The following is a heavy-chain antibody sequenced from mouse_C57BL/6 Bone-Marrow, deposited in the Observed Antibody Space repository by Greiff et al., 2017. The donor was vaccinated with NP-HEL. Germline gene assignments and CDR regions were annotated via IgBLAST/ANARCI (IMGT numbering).Heavy chain of an antibody. CDR3: ARSGSNYVFAY. CDR1: CYPFTSSW. V-gene: IGHV1-53*01. CDR2: INPSHGVT. Sequence: VQLQQPGTELVKPGASVTLSCKASCYPFTSSWLHWFTQRPGPGLALIGNINPSHGVTNYNEKFTSKATLTVDKSSSTAYMQLSSLTSEDSAVYYCARSGSNYVFAYWGQGTLVTVSA. J-gene: IGHJ3*01. D-gene: IGHD2-5*01.